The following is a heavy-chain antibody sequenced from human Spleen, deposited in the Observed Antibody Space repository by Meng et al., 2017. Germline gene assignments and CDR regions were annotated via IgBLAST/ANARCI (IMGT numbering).Heavy chain of an antibody. V-gene: IGHV4-34*01. J-gene: IGHJ6*02. CDR1: GGSFSDYY. CDR3: ARGPPSNYGDYVGYYYDMDV. D-gene: IGHD4-17*01. CDR2: INHSGST. Sequence: SETLSLTCAVYGGSFSDYYWSWIRQSPGKGLEWIGEINHSGSTNYNPSLKSRVTISVDPSKNQFSLMLSSVTAADTAVYYCARGPPSNYGDYVGYYYDMDVWGQGTTVTVSS.